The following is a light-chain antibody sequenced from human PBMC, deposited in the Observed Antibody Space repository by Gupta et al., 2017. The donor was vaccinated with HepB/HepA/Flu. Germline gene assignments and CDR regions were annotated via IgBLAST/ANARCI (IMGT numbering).Light chain of an antibody. CDR3: QQRGAWPLT. CDR2: LAF. Sequence: EIVLTQSPATLSLSPGERATLPCRARQRVSSYVAWYQQKPGQAPRLLIYLAFNRATGIPARFGGSGSGTDFILSISSLEPEDFAVYYCQQRGAWPLTFGEGTRMDIK. J-gene: IGKJ5*01. CDR1: QRVSSY. V-gene: IGKV3-11*01.